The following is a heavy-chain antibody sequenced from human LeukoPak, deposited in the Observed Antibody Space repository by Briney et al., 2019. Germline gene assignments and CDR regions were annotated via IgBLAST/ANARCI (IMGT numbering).Heavy chain of an antibody. CDR1: GLTFSYYS. CDR2: ISSSSSYI. V-gene: IGHV3-21*01. J-gene: IGHJ4*02. Sequence: GGSLRLSCADSGLTFSYYSMNWVRQAPGKGLEWVSSISSSSSYIYYADSVKGRFTISRDNAKNSLYLQMNSLRAEDTAVYYCARELATDRGFDYWGQGTLVTVSS. D-gene: IGHD3-10*01. CDR3: ARELATDRGFDY.